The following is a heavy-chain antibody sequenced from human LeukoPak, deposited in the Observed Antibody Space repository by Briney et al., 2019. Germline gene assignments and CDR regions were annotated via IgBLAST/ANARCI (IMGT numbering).Heavy chain of an antibody. CDR1: GLTFSNFA. V-gene: IGHV3-23*01. D-gene: IGHD2/OR15-2a*01. J-gene: IGHJ6*03. CDR3: AKMKGPGQYLHYSMDV. CDR2: ITGSGGRT. Sequence: GGSLRLSCAASGLTFSNFAMSWVRQAPGKGLEWVSMITGSGGRTFYADSVKGRFTISRDNSRDTLYLQMSSLRADDAAVYYCAKMKGPGQYLHYSMDVWGKGPTVTVS.